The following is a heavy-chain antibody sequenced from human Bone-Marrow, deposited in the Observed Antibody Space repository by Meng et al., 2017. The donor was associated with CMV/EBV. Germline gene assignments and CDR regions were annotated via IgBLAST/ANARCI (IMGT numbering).Heavy chain of an antibody. J-gene: IGHJ4*02. CDR2: MSYDGNDK. D-gene: IGHD6-19*01. CDR3: ARDLLKRIAVAGPF. CDR1: GFTFSSYE. Sequence: GGSLRLSCAASGFTFSSYEMNWVRQAPGKGLEWVAVMSYDGNDKYYADSVKGRFTISRDNSKNTLYLQMNNLRAEDTAVYYCARDLLKRIAVAGPFWGQGTLVTVSS. V-gene: IGHV3-30-3*01.